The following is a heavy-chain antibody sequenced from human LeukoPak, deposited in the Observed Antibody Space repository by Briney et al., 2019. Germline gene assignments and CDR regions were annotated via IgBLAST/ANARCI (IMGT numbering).Heavy chain of an antibody. CDR3: ARDYYGDYYFDY. CDR1: GFIFSHYT. Sequence: PGGSLRLSCAASGFIFSHYTLNWVRQAPGKGLEWVSSISSGSDYIYYADSVKGRFTISRDNAKNSLFLQMNSLRAGDTAVYYCARDYYGDYYFDYWGQGTLVTVSS. J-gene: IGHJ4*02. D-gene: IGHD4-17*01. CDR2: ISSGSDYI. V-gene: IGHV3-21*01.